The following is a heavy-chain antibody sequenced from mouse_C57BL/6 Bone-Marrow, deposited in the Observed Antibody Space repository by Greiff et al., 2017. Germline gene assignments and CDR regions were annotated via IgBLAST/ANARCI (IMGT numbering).Heavy chain of an antibody. CDR3: ARHPLITTVVAPDAMDD. V-gene: IGHV5-6*01. D-gene: IGHD1-1*01. Sequence: EVQGVESGGDLVKPGGSLKLSCAASGFTFSSYGMSWVRQTPDKRLEWVATISSGGSYTYYPDSVKGRFTISRDNAKNTLSLQMSSLKSEDTTMYYGARHPLITTVVAPDAMDDWGQGTSVTVSS. CDR2: ISSGGSYT. J-gene: IGHJ4*01. CDR1: GFTFSSYG.